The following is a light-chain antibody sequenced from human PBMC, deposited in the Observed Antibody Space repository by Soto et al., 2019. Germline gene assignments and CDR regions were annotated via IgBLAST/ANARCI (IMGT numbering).Light chain of an antibody. V-gene: IGKV2-30*02. CDR2: QVF. CDR1: QSLLLGGGIGY. Sequence: DVGRTLYAKCLQFGVGQLSSISCRSNQSLLLGGGIGYFSGFQQRRGQSXRRXSYQVFHRDSGVPDRFSGGGSGTDFTLKISRVEAEDVGAYYCMQGTHWPQTFGQGTKV. CDR3: MQGTHWPQT. J-gene: IGKJ1*01.